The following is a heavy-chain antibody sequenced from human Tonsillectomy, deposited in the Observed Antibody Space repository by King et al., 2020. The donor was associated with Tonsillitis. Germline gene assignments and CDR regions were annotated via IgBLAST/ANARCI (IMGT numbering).Heavy chain of an antibody. J-gene: IGHJ6*04. Sequence: LQLQESGPGLVKPSETLSLTCTVSGGSISSSSYYWGWIRQPPGKGLEWIGTIYYSGSTHYNPSLKSRVTMSVDTSKNQFSLKLSSVTAADTAVYYCGLPLLDYYYGMDVWGKGTTVTVSS. D-gene: IGHD4-11*01. V-gene: IGHV4-39*01. CDR3: GLPLLDYYYGMDV. CDR2: IYYSGST. CDR1: GGSISSSSYY.